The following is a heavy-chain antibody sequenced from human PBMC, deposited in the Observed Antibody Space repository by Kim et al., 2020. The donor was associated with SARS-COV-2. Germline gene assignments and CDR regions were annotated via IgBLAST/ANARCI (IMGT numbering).Heavy chain of an antibody. CDR1: GFTFGAYA. J-gene: IGHJ1*01. Sequence: GGSLRLSCAASGFTFGAYAMNWVRQAPGKGLEWVAFIRNNGDSEYKADAATGQVRFTSARDKNKSIPQLQMNSVETEATSFCNCTSGRATGDEY. CDR3: TSGRATGDEY. D-gene: IGHD1-1*01. CDR2: IRNNGDSEYK. V-gene: IGHV3-49*04.